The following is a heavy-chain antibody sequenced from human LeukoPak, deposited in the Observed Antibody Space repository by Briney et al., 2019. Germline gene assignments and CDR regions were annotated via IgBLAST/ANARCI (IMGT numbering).Heavy chain of an antibody. CDR1: GSSISGYY. J-gene: IGHJ3*02. CDR2: VYTSGCT. Sequence: SETLSLTCSVSGSSISGYYWTWIRQPPGKGLEWIGRVYTSGCTHYNPSLKTRLTMSVDTSKNQFSLKLSSVTAADTAVYYCASLITVTTTAFDIWGQGTMVTVSS. V-gene: IGHV4-4*07. CDR3: ASLITVTTTAFDI. D-gene: IGHD1-7*01.